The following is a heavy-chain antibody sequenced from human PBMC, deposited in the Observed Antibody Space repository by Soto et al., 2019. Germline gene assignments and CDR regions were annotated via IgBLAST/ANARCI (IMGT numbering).Heavy chain of an antibody. V-gene: IGHV4-4*07. CDR1: GGSMSSYY. CDR2: IYSTRGT. CDR3: ARGAAAGVDYGMDV. Sequence: SETLSLTCTVSGGSMSSYYWSWIRQPAGKGLEWIGRIYSTRGTNYNPSLNNRVTMSVDTSKKKFYLKLSSVTAADTPVYYCARGAAAGVDYGMDVWGQGTTVTVSS. D-gene: IGHD6-13*01. J-gene: IGHJ6*02.